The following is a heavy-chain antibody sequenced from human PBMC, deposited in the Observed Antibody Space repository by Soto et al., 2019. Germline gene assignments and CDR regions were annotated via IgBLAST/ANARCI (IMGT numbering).Heavy chain of an antibody. D-gene: IGHD6-19*01. J-gene: IGHJ3*02. CDR3: ARPPSSGLRDAFAI. CDR1: EYSFTTYW. V-gene: IGHV5-51*01. CDR2: ICPGDSDT. Sequence: PGENLKISCKGSEYSFTTYWIGWVRQMPGKGLEWMGIICPGDSDTRYSPSIQGQVTISADKSISTAYLQWSSLKASDTAMYYCARPPSSGLRDAFAIWGQGTMVTVSS.